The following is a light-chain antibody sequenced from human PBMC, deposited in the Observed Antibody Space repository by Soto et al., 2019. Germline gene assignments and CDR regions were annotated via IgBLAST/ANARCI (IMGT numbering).Light chain of an antibody. CDR1: HYINSY. Sequence: DIQMTQSPSSLSASIGDRVTITCRASHYINSYVNWYQQQPGKAPKLLIYAASNLLSGVPSRFRCSGSGTDFTLTISSLQPEDSATYYCQHSYLTPPYTFGQGTKLEIK. CDR3: QHSYLTPPYT. CDR2: AAS. V-gene: IGKV1-39*01. J-gene: IGKJ2*01.